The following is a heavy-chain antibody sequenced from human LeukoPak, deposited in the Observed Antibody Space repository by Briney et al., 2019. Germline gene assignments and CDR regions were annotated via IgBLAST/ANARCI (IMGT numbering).Heavy chain of an antibody. CDR2: ICWNSGSI. CDR1: GFTFDDYV. CDR3: AKEHYGDYYFDY. V-gene: IGHV3-9*01. Sequence: PGGSLRLSCAASGFTFDDYVMHWVRQAPGTGLEWVSGICWNSGSIGYADSVKGRFTISRDNAKNSLYLQMNSLRAEDTALYYCAKEHYGDYYFDYWGQGTLVTVSS. D-gene: IGHD4-17*01. J-gene: IGHJ4*02.